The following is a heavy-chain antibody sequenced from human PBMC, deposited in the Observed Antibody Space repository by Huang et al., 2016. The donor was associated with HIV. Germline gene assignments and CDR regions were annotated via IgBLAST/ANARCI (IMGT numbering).Heavy chain of an antibody. J-gene: IGHJ1*01. D-gene: IGHD6-19*01. CDR2: ISYDGINK. CDR3: ALKGDSSGWEYFRH. V-gene: IGHV3-30*03. Sequence: QVQLVESGGGVVQPGRSLRLSCAAFGFIFSNYGMPVVRQAQGKGLEGGAFISYDGINKFYTDDGKGRFSISRDNSKNTLYLQMNSLRAEDTGVYYCALKGDSSGWEYFRHWGQGTLVTVSS. CDR1: GFIFSNYG.